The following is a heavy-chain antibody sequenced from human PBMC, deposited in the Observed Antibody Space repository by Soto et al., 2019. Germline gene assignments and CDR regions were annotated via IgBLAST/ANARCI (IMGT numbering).Heavy chain of an antibody. CDR2: ISAYNANA. CDR3: ARENSYFDY. Sequence: QIQLLQSGAEVKKPGASVKVTCKASGYTFRNFGISWVRQAPGQGLEWMGWISAYNANANYAQKFQGRLSMTADTSTSTGYMELRSLRSDDTAVYDCARENSYFDYWGQGTLVTVSS. V-gene: IGHV1-18*01. CDR1: GYTFRNFG. J-gene: IGHJ4*02.